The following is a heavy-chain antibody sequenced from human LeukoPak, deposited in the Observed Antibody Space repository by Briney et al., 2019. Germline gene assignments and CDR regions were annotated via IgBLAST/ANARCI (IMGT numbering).Heavy chain of an antibody. Sequence: SETLSLTCAVYGGSFSGYYRSWIRQPPGKGLEWIGEINHSGSTNYNPSLKSRVTISVDTSKNQFSLKLSSVTAADTAVYYCARGQRAEVDYWGQGTLVTVSS. J-gene: IGHJ4*02. CDR1: GGSFSGYY. CDR3: ARGQRAEVDY. CDR2: INHSGST. V-gene: IGHV4-34*01.